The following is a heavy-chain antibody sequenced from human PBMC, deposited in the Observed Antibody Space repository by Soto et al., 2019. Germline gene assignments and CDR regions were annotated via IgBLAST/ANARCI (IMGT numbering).Heavy chain of an antibody. J-gene: IGHJ6*02. CDR3: ARDRGTMVRGPPDV. CDR2: ISSSGSTI. D-gene: IGHD3-10*01. V-gene: IGHV3-11*01. CDR1: GFTFSDYY. Sequence: GGSLRLSCAASGFTFSDYYMSWIRQAPGKGLEWVSYISSSGSTIYYADSVKGRFTISRDNAKNSLYRQMNSLRAEDTAVYYCARDRGTMVRGPPDVWGQGTTVTVSS.